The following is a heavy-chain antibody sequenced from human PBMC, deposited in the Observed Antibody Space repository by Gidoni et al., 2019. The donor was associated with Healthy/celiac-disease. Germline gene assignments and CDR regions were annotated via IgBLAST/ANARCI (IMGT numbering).Heavy chain of an antibody. D-gene: IGHD1-1*01. CDR3: ARVLRGRTGY. V-gene: IGHV3-21*01. CDR2: ISSSSSYI. Sequence: PGKGLEWVSSISSSSSYIYYADSVKGRFTISRDNAKNSLYLQMNSLRAEDTAGDYCARVLRGRTGYWGQGTLVTVSS. J-gene: IGHJ4*02.